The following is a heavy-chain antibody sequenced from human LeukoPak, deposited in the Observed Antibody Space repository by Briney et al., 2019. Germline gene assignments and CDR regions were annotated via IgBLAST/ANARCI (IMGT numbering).Heavy chain of an antibody. CDR2: IYHSGST. Sequence: SQTLSLTCTVSGGSISSGGYYWSWIRQPPGKGLEWIGYIYHSGSTYYNPSLKSRVTISVDRSKNQFSLKLSSVTAADTAVYYCARDPTCSGGSCSTIDDAFDIWGQGTMVTVSS. CDR1: GGSISSGGYY. V-gene: IGHV4-30-2*01. J-gene: IGHJ3*02. D-gene: IGHD2-15*01. CDR3: ARDPTCSGGSCSTIDDAFDI.